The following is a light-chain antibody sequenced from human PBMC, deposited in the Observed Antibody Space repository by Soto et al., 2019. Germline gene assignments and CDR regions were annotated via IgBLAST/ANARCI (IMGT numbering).Light chain of an antibody. CDR3: QQYNNWLLLT. CDR1: QSVSSN. V-gene: IGKV3-15*01. J-gene: IGKJ4*01. Sequence: EIVMTQSPATLSVSPGERATRSCRASQSVSSNLAWYQQKPGQAPRLLIYGASTRATGIPARFSGSGSGTEFTLTISSLQSEDFAVYYCQQYNNWLLLTFGGGTKVDIK. CDR2: GAS.